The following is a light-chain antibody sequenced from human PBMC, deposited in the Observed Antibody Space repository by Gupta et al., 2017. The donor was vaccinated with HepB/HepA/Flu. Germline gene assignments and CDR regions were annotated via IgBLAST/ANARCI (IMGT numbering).Light chain of an antibody. CDR2: DAS. J-gene: IGKJ4*01. Sequence: VLPQSPATLSLSPGERATLSCRASQSVSSYLAWYQQKPGQAPRLLIYDASNRATGIPARFSGSGSGTDFTLTISSLEPEDFAVYYCQQRSNWPPLTFGGGTKVEIK. V-gene: IGKV3-11*01. CDR3: QQRSNWPPLT. CDR1: QSVSSY.